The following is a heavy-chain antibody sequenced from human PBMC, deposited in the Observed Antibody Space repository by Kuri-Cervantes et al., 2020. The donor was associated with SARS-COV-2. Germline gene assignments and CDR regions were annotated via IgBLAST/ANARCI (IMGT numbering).Heavy chain of an antibody. D-gene: IGHD2-2*02. V-gene: IGHV1-2*02. CDR1: GYTLTDYY. Sequence: ASVKVSCKASGYTLTDYYMHWVRQAPGQGPEWMGWINPDGGTNSAQKFQGRVTMTRDTSTSTVHMELSRLRFDDTAVFYCARGPPRYCGSSTSCYRGGGYYYYMDVWGKGTTVTVSS. CDR2: INPDGGT. CDR3: ARGPPRYCGSSTSCYRGGGYYYYMDV. J-gene: IGHJ6*03.